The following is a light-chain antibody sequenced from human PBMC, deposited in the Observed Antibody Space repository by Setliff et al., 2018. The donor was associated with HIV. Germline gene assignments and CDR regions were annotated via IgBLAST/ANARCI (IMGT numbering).Light chain of an antibody. CDR2: EVS. J-gene: IGLJ1*01. CDR1: SSDVGSYNL. V-gene: IGLV2-23*02. CDR3: CSYAGSSTDV. Sequence: QSVLAQPASVSGSPGQSITISCTGTSSDVGSYNLVSWYQQHPGKAPKLMIYEVSKRPSGVSNRFSGSKSGNTASLTISGLQDEDETDYYCCSYAGSSTDVFGTGTKVTVL.